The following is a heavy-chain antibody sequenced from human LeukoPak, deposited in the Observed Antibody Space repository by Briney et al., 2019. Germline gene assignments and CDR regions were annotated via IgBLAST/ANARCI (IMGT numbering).Heavy chain of an antibody. CDR3: ARRRYSYGLGVSRFDP. J-gene: IGHJ5*02. CDR2: INHSGST. D-gene: IGHD5-18*01. CDR1: GGTFSGYY. Sequence: SETLSLTCAVYGGTFSGYYWSWIRQPPGKGLEWIGEINHSGSTNYNPSLKSRVTISVDTSKNQFSLKLSSVTAADTAVYYCARRRYSYGLGVSRFDPWGQGTLVTVSS. V-gene: IGHV4-34*01.